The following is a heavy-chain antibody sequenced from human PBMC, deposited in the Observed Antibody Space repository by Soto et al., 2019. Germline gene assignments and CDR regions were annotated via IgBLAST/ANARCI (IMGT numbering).Heavy chain of an antibody. V-gene: IGHV3-23*01. CDR1: GFMFSCCA. CDR3: ATNRGAGDYPNWAFAV. Sequence: EVQLLDSGGGLVQPGGSLRLSCAASGFMFSCCAMSWVRQAPGKGLEWVSTIHGDGDYSHYTDSVEGRFTISRDNSRSTLYRQMGSLRADDTATYYCATNRGAGDYPNWAFAVWGRGTLVAVSS. CDR2: IHGDGDYS. J-gene: IGHJ2*01. D-gene: IGHD1-1*01.